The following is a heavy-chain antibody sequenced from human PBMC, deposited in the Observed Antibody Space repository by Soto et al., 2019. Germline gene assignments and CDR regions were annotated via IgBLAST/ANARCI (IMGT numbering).Heavy chain of an antibody. J-gene: IGHJ4*02. D-gene: IGHD3-3*01. CDR3: ARGPTYYDFWSGYRGLGY. Sequence: PSETLSLTCAVYGGSFSGYYWSWIRQPPGKGLEWIGEINHSGSTNYNPSLKSRVTISVDTSKNQFSLKLSSVTAADTAVYYCARGPTYYDFWSGYRGLGYWGQGTLVTVSS. V-gene: IGHV4-34*01. CDR1: GGSFSGYY. CDR2: INHSGST.